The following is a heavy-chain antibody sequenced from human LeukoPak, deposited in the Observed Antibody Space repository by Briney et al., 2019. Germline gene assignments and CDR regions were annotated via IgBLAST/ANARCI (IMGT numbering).Heavy chain of an antibody. V-gene: IGHV1-2*02. D-gene: IGHD3-10*01. CDR3: ARVKGLWFGELYL. CDR1: GYTFTGYY. J-gene: IGHJ4*02. Sequence: ASVKVSCKASGYTFTGYYMHWVRQAPGPGLEWMGWINPNSGGTNYAQKFQGRVTMTRDTSISTAYMELSRLRSDDTAVYYCARVKGLWFGELYLWGQGTLVTVSS. CDR2: INPNSGGT.